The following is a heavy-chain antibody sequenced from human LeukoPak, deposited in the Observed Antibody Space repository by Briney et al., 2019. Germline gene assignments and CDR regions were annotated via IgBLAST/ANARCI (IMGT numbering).Heavy chain of an antibody. Sequence: GGSLRLPCAASGFTFSSYSMTWVRQAPGKGLEWVSSISRSSSYIYYADSVKGRVTISRDNAKNSLYLQMNSLRAEDTAVYYCARGRGYDPFDYWGQGTLVTVSS. V-gene: IGHV3-21*01. CDR3: ARGRGYDPFDY. CDR2: ISRSSSYI. J-gene: IGHJ4*02. CDR1: GFTFSSYS. D-gene: IGHD5-12*01.